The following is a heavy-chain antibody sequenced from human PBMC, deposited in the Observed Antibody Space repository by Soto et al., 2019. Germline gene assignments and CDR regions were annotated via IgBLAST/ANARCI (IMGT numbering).Heavy chain of an antibody. V-gene: IGHV3-48*01. CDR1: GFTFSSYS. CDR2: ISSSSSTI. CDR3: ARGGYDFWSGSPQYYYYYMDV. J-gene: IGHJ6*03. Sequence: GGSLRLSCAASGFTFSSYSMNWVRQAPGKGLEWVSYISSSSSTIYYADSVKGRFTISRDNAKNSLYLQMNSLRAEDTAVYYCARGGYDFWSGSPQYYYYYMDVWGKGTTVTVSS. D-gene: IGHD3-3*01.